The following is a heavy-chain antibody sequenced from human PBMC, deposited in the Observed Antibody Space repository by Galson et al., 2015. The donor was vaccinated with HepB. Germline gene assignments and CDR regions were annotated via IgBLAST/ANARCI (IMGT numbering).Heavy chain of an antibody. CDR3: AGTTYYYGSGSWDY. CDR1: GFTFSSYA. Sequence: SLRLSCAASGFTFSSYAMHWVRQAPGKGLEWVAVISYDGSNKYYADSVKGRITISRDNSKNTLYLQMNSLRAEDTAVYYCAGTTYYYGSGSWDYWGQGTLVTVSS. J-gene: IGHJ4*02. V-gene: IGHV3-30-3*01. D-gene: IGHD3-10*01. CDR2: ISYDGSNK.